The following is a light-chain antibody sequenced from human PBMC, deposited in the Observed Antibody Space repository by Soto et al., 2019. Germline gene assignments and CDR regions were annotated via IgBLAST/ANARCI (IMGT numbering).Light chain of an antibody. V-gene: IGKV3-11*01. Sequence: EIVLTQSPGTLSLSPGERATLSCRASQSVSSYLAWYQQKPGQAPRLLIYDASTRATGISARFSGSGAGTDFTLTISSLEPEDFAIYHCQQRSNWPVTFGQGTKVEV. CDR3: QQRSNWPVT. CDR2: DAS. J-gene: IGKJ1*01. CDR1: QSVSSY.